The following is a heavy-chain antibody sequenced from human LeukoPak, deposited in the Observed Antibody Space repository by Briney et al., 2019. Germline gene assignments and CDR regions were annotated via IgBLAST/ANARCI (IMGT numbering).Heavy chain of an antibody. CDR1: GFTFSSYS. CDR2: ISHGGIT. Sequence: TGGSLRLSCAASGFTFSSYSMNWIRQAPGKGLEWIGEISHGGITKHNPSLKSRVTMSQDTSKRQFSLKMNSMTAADTGVYYCGIFMDVVPGSMSWGLGTLVTVSS. CDR3: GIFMDVVPGSMS. V-gene: IGHV4-34*08. J-gene: IGHJ4*02. D-gene: IGHD2-2*01.